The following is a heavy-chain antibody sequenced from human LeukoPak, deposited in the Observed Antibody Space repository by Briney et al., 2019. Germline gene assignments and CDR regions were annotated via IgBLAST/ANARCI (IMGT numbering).Heavy chain of an antibody. D-gene: IGHD4-17*01. V-gene: IGHV4-38-2*01. Sequence: SETLSLTCAVSGYYSGWIRQPPGKALEWIGSMYHDGRTYYNPSLKSRVTISVDTSKKQFSLRLSSVTAADTAVYYCAARFTVTANYFDHWDQGTLVTVSS. CDR2: MYHDGRT. CDR3: AARFTVTANYFDH. CDR1: GYY. J-gene: IGHJ4*02.